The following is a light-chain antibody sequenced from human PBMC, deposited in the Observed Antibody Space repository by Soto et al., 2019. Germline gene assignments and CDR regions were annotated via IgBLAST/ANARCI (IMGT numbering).Light chain of an antibody. V-gene: IGKV3-11*01. CDR3: QQRSTWPPVFT. J-gene: IGKJ3*01. CDR1: QSVSSY. CDR2: DAS. Sequence: EIVLTQSPATLSLSPGERATLSCRASQSVSSYLAWYQQKPGQAPRLLIYDASSRATGIPARFSGSGSGTYFTLTISSLEPEDFAVYYCQQRSTWPPVFTFGPVTKVDIK.